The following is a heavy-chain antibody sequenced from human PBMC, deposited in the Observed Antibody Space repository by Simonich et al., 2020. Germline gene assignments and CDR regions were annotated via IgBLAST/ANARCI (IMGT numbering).Heavy chain of an antibody. J-gene: IGHJ3*02. CDR1: GYTFTGYY. V-gene: IGHV1-2*02. Sequence: QVQLVQSGAEGKKPGASVKVSCKASGYTFTGYYMPWVRKAPGQGLEWMGCINPTSGGTNYEKKVQGRVTMTRDTSISTAYMELSRLRSDDTAVYYCARDPVVPAAIRNAFDIWGQGTMVTVSS. CDR2: INPTSGGT. CDR3: ARDPVVPAAIRNAFDI. D-gene: IGHD2-2*01.